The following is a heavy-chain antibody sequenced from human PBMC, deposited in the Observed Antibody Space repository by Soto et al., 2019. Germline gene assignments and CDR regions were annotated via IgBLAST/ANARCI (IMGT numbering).Heavy chain of an antibody. J-gene: IGHJ4*02. CDR1: GFTFSGYR. D-gene: IGHD3-10*01. Sequence: QVQLVESGGGVVQPGRSLRLSCVASGFTFSGYRMHWVRQAPGKGLEWVAVFWYDGSNKYYSDSVKGRVTISRDNSKNTLYLQVNSLRAEDTAVFYCARDRSDASRSYYPDYWCRGTLVTVSS. V-gene: IGHV3-33*01. CDR2: FWYDGSNK. CDR3: ARDRSDASRSYYPDY.